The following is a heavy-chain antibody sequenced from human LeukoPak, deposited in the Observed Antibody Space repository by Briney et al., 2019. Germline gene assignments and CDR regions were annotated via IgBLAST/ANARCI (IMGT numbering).Heavy chain of an antibody. J-gene: IGHJ6*03. CDR3: ARNLQDFWSGCNYMDV. CDR1: GLTVSTYC. Sequence: GGSLRLSCAASGLTVSTYCISWVRQAPGKWLEWVASIKQDGSEKTKVDYVKRRFTISGDNAKNSLYLQMNSLKAEDRAVYSCARNLQDFWSGCNYMDVWGKGTTVTVSS. V-gene: IGHV3-7*01. CDR2: IKQDGSEK. D-gene: IGHD3-3*01.